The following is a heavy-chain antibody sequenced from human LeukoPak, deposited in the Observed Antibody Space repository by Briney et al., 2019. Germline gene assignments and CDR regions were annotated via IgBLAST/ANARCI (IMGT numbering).Heavy chain of an antibody. V-gene: IGHV5-51*01. CDR3: ARRGRYIVAAYYFDY. CDR2: IYPGDSDT. CDR1: GYSFTSYW. Sequence: GESLKISCKGSGYSFTSYWIGWVRQMPGKGLEWMGIIYPGDSDTRYSPSFQGQVTISADKSISTAYLQWSGLKASDTAMYYCARRGRYIVAAYYFDYWGQGTLVTVSS. J-gene: IGHJ4*02. D-gene: IGHD5-12*01.